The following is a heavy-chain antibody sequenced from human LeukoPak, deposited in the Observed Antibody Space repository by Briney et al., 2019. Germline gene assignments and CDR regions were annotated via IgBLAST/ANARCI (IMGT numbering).Heavy chain of an antibody. V-gene: IGHV4-39*07. CDR2: IYSGGIT. Sequence: SETLSLTCTVSGGSISSTGSFWGWIRQPPGKGLEWIGSIYSGGITYYNPSLKSRVTISVDTSKNQFSLKLSSVAAADTAVYYCARSGYNWNDELPDYWGQGTLVTVSS. J-gene: IGHJ4*02. CDR3: ARSGYNWNDELPDY. CDR1: GGSISSTGSF. D-gene: IGHD1-1*01.